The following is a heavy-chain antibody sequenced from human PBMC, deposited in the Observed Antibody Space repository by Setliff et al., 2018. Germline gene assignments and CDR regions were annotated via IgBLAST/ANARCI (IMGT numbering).Heavy chain of an antibody. D-gene: IGHD2-2*03. CDR1: GYIFTKYG. Sequence: RASVKVSCKASGYIFTKYGINWVRQAPGQGLEWMGWIGDYNGNTLYAQNFQGRLTVTTDTSTSTAYMELRSLRSDDTAVYYCARGPVDFVVVPAAAVFDFWGQGTLVTVSS. CDR2: IGDYNGNT. CDR3: ARGPVDFVVVPAAAVFDF. V-gene: IGHV1-18*01. J-gene: IGHJ4*02.